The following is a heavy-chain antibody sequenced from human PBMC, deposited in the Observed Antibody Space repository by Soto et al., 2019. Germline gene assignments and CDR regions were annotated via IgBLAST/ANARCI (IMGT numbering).Heavy chain of an antibody. V-gene: IGHV3-30-3*01. J-gene: IGHJ2*01. Sequence: QVQLVESGGGVVQPGRSLRLSCAASGFTFNNYAMHWFRQAPGKGLEWVALISYDGSNKYYADSVKGRFTISRDNSKNALYLQMNSLRAEDTAVYYCARDPLWGTAMVLWYFDLWGRGTLVTVSS. CDR2: ISYDGSNK. D-gene: IGHD5-18*01. CDR3: ARDPLWGTAMVLWYFDL. CDR1: GFTFNNYA.